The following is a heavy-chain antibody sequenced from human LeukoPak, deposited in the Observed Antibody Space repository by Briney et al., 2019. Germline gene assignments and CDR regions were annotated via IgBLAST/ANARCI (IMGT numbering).Heavy chain of an antibody. CDR1: GFTFSSYG. V-gene: IGHV3-30*18. J-gene: IGHJ6*02. D-gene: IGHD3-10*01. CDR2: ISYDGSNK. Sequence: GGSLRLSCAASGFTFSSYGMHWVRQAPGKGLEWVAVISYDGSNKYYADSVKGRFTISRDNSKNTLYLQMNSLRAEDTAVYYSAKSPHYGSGSYTYYYGMDVWGQGTTVTVSS. CDR3: AKSPHYGSGSYTYYYGMDV.